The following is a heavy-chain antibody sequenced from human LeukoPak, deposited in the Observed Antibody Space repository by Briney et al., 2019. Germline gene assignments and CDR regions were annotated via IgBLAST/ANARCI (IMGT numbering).Heavy chain of an antibody. Sequence: PGRSLRLSCAASGFTFSSYAMHWVRQAPGKGLEWVAVISYDGSNKYYADSVKGRFTISRDNSKNTLYLQMNSLRAEDMAVYYCARDITLNYDILTGFDYWGQGTLVTVSS. CDR3: ARDITLNYDILTGFDY. V-gene: IGHV3-30-3*01. D-gene: IGHD3-9*01. J-gene: IGHJ4*02. CDR1: GFTFSSYA. CDR2: ISYDGSNK.